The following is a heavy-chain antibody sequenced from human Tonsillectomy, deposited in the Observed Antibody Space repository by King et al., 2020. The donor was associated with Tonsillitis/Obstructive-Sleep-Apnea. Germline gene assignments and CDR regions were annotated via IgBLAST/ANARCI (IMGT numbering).Heavy chain of an antibody. J-gene: IGHJ4*02. CDR3: ARAGLYDYGGNTLDY. V-gene: IGHV3-74*01. D-gene: IGHD4-23*01. Sequence: VQLVESGGGLVQPGGSLRLSCAASGFTFSSYWMHWVRQAPGKGLVWVSRINSDGSSKSYADSVKGRFTISRDNAKNTLYLQMNSLRAEATAVYDCARAGLYDYGGNTLDYWGQGTLVTVSS. CDR1: GFTFSSYW. CDR2: INSDGSSK.